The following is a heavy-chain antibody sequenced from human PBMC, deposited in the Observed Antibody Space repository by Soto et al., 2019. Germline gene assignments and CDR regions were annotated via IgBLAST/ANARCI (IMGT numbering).Heavy chain of an antibody. V-gene: IGHV1-69*13. CDR1: GGTFSSYA. Sequence: SVKVSCKASGGTFSSYAISWVRQAPGQGLEWMGGIIPIFGTANYAQKFQGRVTITADESTSTAYMELSSLRSEDTAVYYCARDRGIVGATNYYYGMDVWGQGTTVTSP. J-gene: IGHJ6*02. CDR2: IIPIFGTA. D-gene: IGHD1-26*01. CDR3: ARDRGIVGATNYYYGMDV.